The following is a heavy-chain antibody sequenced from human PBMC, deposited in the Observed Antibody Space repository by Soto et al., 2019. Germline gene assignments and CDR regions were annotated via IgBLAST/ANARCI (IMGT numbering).Heavy chain of an antibody. CDR1: GYSFTYYW. CDR2: VYPDDSDI. CDR3: AKNRHSGYNSPLRSDF. D-gene: IGHD5-12*01. Sequence: PGESLKISCKGSGYSFTYYWIVWLRQMPGKGLEWMGVVYPDDSDIRYSPSFQGQVTISADKSARTSYLQWSSLKASDTAMYYCAKNRHSGYNSPLRSDFWGQGTQVTVSS. V-gene: IGHV5-51*01. J-gene: IGHJ4*02.